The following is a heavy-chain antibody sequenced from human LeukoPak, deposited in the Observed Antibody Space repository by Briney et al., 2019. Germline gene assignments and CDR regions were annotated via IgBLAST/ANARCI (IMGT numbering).Heavy chain of an antibody. CDR2: IYSGGST. CDR1: RFTVSSNY. D-gene: IGHD6-6*01. V-gene: IGHV3-66*01. CDR3: ARDSIEYSSSSLYYYGMDV. Sequence: GGSLRLSCAASRFTVSSNYMSWVRQAPGKGLEWVSVIYSGGSTYYADSVKGRFTISRDNSKNTLYLQMNSLRAEDTAVYYCARDSIEYSSSSLYYYGMDVWGQGTTVTVSS. J-gene: IGHJ6*02.